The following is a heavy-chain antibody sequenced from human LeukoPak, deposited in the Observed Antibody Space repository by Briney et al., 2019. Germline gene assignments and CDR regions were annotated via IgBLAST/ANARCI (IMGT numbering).Heavy chain of an antibody. J-gene: IGHJ4*02. V-gene: IGHV3-48*04. CDR2: ISSSSSTI. CDR1: GFTFSSYS. CDR3: ARGHLSSWYDYFDY. D-gene: IGHD6-13*01. Sequence: QAGGSLRLSCAASGFTFSSYSMNWVRQAPGKGLEWVSYISSSSSTIYYADSVKGRFSISRDNAKNSVYLQMNSLRAEDTAVYYCARGHLSSWYDYFDYWGQGTLVTVSS.